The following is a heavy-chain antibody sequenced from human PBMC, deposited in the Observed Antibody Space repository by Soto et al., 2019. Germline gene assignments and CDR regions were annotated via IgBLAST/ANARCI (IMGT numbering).Heavy chain of an antibody. CDR1: GFTFSSYV. J-gene: IGHJ4*02. V-gene: IGHV3-23*01. CDR2: ISGSGGST. D-gene: IGHD3-22*01. Sequence: PGGSLRLSSAASGFTFSSYVMSWVRQAPGKGLEWVSTISGSGGSTFYADSVKGRFTISRDNSKNTLYLQMDSLRAEDTATYYCAKGWEYYYDSSGYPGADWGQGTLVTVSS. CDR3: AKGWEYYYDSSGYPGAD.